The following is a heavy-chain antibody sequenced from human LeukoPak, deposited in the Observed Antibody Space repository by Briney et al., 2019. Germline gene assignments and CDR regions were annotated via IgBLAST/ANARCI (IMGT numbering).Heavy chain of an antibody. CDR2: IGYDGSNK. CDR1: GFTFSSYG. J-gene: IGHJ4*02. Sequence: GGSLRLSCVASGFTFSSYGIHWVRQAPGKGLEWVAFIGYDGSNKYYRDSVKGRFTISRDNSKNTLYLQMNSLRAEDTAVYYCAKDGYNYYVDYWGQGTPVTVSS. CDR3: AKDGYNYYVDY. V-gene: IGHV3-30*02. D-gene: IGHD5-24*01.